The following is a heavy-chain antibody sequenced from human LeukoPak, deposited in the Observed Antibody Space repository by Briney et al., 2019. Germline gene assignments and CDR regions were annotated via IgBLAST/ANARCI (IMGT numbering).Heavy chain of an antibody. CDR1: GGSFSGYY. V-gene: IGHV4-34*01. D-gene: IGHD3/OR15-3a*01. CDR2: INHSGST. J-gene: IGHJ4*02. CDR3: ARGLGLPY. Sequence: SETLSLTCAVYGGSFSGYYWSWIRQPPGKGLEWIGEINHSGSTNYNPSLKSRVTISVDTSKNQFSLKLSSVTAADTAVYYCARGLGLPYWGQGTLVTVSS.